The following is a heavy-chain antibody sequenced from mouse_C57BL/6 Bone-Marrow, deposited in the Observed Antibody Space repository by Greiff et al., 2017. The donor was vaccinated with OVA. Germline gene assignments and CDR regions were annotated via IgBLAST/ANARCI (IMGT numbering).Heavy chain of an antibody. V-gene: IGHV1-66*01. CDR1: GYSFTSYY. CDR2: IYPGSGNT. CDR3: AKEGYYGSSYGAMDY. J-gene: IGHJ4*01. Sequence: QVQLKQSGPELVKPGASVKISCKASGYSFTSYYIHWVKQRPGQGLEWIGWIYPGSGNTKYNEKFKGKATLTADTSSSTAYMQLSSLTSEDSAVYYCAKEGYYGSSYGAMDYWGQGTSVTVSS. D-gene: IGHD1-1*01.